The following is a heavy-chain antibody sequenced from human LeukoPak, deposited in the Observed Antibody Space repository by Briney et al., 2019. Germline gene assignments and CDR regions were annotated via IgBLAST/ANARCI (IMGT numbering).Heavy chain of an antibody. J-gene: IGHJ4*02. CDR3: ARDLRGGIAAAETLDY. CDR1: GFTFSSYA. Sequence: GGSLRLSCAASGFTFSSYAMSWVRQAPGKGLEWVSAISGSGGSTYYADSVKGRFTISRDNSKNTLYLQMNSLRAEDTAVYYCARDLRGGIAAAETLDYWGQGTLVTVSS. CDR2: ISGSGGST. D-gene: IGHD6-13*01. V-gene: IGHV3-23*01.